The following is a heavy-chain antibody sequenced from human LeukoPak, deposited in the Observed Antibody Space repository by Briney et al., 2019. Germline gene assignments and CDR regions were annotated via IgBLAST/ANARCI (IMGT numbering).Heavy chain of an antibody. CDR1: GGSVNSGSYY. J-gene: IGHJ4*02. CDR2: IFYSGST. V-gene: IGHV4-39*01. D-gene: IGHD3-16*01. CDR3: ARHGIDVLLRDYYFDY. Sequence: PSETLSLTCTVSGGSVNSGSYYWTWIRQPPGKGLEWIGNIFYSGSTYYNPSLKSRVTISVDTSKNQFSLRLSSVTAADTAVYYCARHGIDVLLRDYYFDYWGQGTRVTVSS.